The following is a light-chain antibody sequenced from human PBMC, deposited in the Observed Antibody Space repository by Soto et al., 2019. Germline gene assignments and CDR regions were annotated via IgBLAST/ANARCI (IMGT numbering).Light chain of an antibody. J-gene: IGKJ1*01. Sequence: EIVLTQSPGTLSLSPGERATLSCRASQSVSSYLAWYQQKPGQAPRLLIYDASNRATGIPARFSGSGSGTEFTLTIRSLQSEDFAIYYCQQYSHWPPETFGQGTKVDIK. CDR2: DAS. CDR3: QQYSHWPPET. CDR1: QSVSSY. V-gene: IGKV3-11*01.